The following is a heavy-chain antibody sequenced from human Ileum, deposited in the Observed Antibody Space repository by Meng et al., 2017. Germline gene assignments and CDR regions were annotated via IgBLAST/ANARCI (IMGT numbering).Heavy chain of an antibody. J-gene: IGHJ4*02. CDR3: VRDGPNYFDQ. Sequence: GESLKISCAASGFTFSGYWMHWFRQGTGKSLVWLSHINSDGTGTSYAESVRGRFTISRDNAKNTLYLQMNSLTVEDTAVYYCVRDGPNYFDQWGQGTLVNGAS. V-gene: IGHV3-74*01. CDR2: INSDGTGT. CDR1: GFTFSGYW.